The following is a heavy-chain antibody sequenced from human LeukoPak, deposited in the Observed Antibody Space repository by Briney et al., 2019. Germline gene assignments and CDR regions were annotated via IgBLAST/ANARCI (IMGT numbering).Heavy chain of an antibody. CDR2: ISYDGSNK. V-gene: IGHV3-30*18. D-gene: IGHD6-13*01. Sequence: PGGSLRLSCAASGFTFSSYGMHWVRQAPGKGLEWVAVISYDGSNKYYADSVKGRFTISRDNSKNTLYLQMNSLRAEDTAVYYCAKAATPRPEIIAAAGPFDYWGQGTLVTVSS. J-gene: IGHJ4*02. CDR1: GFTFSSYG. CDR3: AKAATPRPEIIAAAGPFDY.